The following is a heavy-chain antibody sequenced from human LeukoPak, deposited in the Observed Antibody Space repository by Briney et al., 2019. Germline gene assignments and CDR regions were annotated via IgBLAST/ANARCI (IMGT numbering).Heavy chain of an antibody. V-gene: IGHV4-59*01. Sequence: PSETLSLTCTVSGGSISSYYWSWIRQPPGKGLEWIGYIYYSGSTNYTPSLKSRVTISVDTSKNQFSLKLSSVTAADTAVYYCAKGGVYGDYVGDWFDPWGQGTLVTVT. J-gene: IGHJ5*02. CDR2: IYYSGST. D-gene: IGHD4-17*01. CDR1: GGSISSYY. CDR3: AKGGVYGDYVGDWFDP.